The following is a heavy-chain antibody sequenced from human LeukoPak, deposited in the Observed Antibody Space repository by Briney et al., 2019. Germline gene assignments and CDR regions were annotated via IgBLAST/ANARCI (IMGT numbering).Heavy chain of an antibody. Sequence: PGGSLRLSCAASGFTFSSYSMNWVRQAPGKGLEWVSSISSSSSYIYYADSVKGRFTISRDNAKNSLFLQLSSLRAEDTAVYYCVRDRGWFHFDLWGQGTLVTVSS. CDR1: GFTFSSYS. CDR3: VRDRGWFHFDL. V-gene: IGHV3-21*01. D-gene: IGHD3-10*01. J-gene: IGHJ4*02. CDR2: ISSSSSYI.